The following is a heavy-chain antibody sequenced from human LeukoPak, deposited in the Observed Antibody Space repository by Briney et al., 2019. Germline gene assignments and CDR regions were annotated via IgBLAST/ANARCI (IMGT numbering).Heavy chain of an antibody. CDR2: IHFSGST. J-gene: IGHJ4*02. CDR1: GGSISGYY. V-gene: IGHV4-59*01. Sequence: TPSETLSLTCTVSGGSISGYYWSWIRQPPGKGLEWIGSIHFSGSTNYNPSLRSRVTISVDTSKNQLSLKLSSVTAADTAVYYCARDLGGIYFDYWGQGTLVTVSS. D-gene: IGHD1-26*01. CDR3: ARDLGGIYFDY.